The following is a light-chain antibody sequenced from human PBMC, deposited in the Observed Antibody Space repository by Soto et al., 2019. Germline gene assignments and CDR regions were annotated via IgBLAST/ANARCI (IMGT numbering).Light chain of an antibody. J-gene: IGLJ1*01. CDR1: SSDVGAYNY. CDR2: DVS. Sequence: QSALTRPRSVSGSPGQSVTISCTGTSSDVGAYNYVSWYQQHPGKAPKLIIYDVSKRPSGVPDRFSGSKSGNTASLTISGLQTEDEADYYCCSYAGSPYVFGTGTKVTVL. CDR3: CSYAGSPYV. V-gene: IGLV2-11*01.